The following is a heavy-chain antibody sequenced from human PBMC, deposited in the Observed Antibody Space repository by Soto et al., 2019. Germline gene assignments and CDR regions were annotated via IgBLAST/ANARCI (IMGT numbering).Heavy chain of an antibody. D-gene: IGHD2-8*02. Sequence: QVQLQESGPGLMKPSETLSLTCTVSGASITGTSYWSWIRQPAGKGLEWIGRFSLSGTTNYNPSLRSRVTMSADVSKNQFSLRLTSVTAAATALYYCARGMTPPGAPAWYYFDSWGHGTLVTVSS. CDR2: FSLSGTT. V-gene: IGHV4-4*07. J-gene: IGHJ4*01. CDR1: GASITGTSY. CDR3: ARGMTPPGAPAWYYFDS.